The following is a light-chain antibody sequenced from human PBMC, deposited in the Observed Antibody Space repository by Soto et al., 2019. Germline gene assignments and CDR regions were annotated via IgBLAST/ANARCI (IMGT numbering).Light chain of an antibody. CDR2: DAS. J-gene: IGKJ5*01. CDR1: HDISNY. Sequence: DIQMTQSPSSLSASVGDRVTITCQASHDISNYLNWYQQKPGKAPKLLIYDASHLETGFPSRFSGSGSGTDVTFTISSLQPEHIATYYCQQYDNLISITFGQGTRLEIK. CDR3: QQYDNLISIT. V-gene: IGKV1-33*01.